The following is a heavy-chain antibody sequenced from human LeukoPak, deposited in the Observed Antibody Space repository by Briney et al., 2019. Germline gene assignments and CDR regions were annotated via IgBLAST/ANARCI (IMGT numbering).Heavy chain of an antibody. D-gene: IGHD6-19*01. CDR1: GGSFSGYY. CDR3: ARCPYRSGWYTKRPFDY. V-gene: IGHV4-34*01. CDR2: INHSGST. J-gene: IGHJ4*02. Sequence: NTAETLSLTCAVYGGSFSGYYWSWFRQPPGKGLEWIGEINHSGSTNYNPSLKSRVTISVDTSKNQFSLKLSSVTAADTAVRSCARCPYRSGWYTKRPFDYWGPGTLVTVSS.